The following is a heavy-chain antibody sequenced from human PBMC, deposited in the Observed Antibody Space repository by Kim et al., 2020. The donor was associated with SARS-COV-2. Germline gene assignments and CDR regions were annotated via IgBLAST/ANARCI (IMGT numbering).Heavy chain of an antibody. CDR1: GGTFSSYA. D-gene: IGHD6-13*01. CDR2: IIPIFGTA. Sequence: SVKVSCKASGGTFSSYAISWVRQAPGQGLEWMGGIIPIFGTANYAQKFQGRVTITADESTSTAYMELSSLRSEDTAVYYCASRPRVGYSLSAGVGIWGQGTKVTVSS. CDR3: ASRPRVGYSLSAGVGI. V-gene: IGHV1-69*13. J-gene: IGHJ3*02.